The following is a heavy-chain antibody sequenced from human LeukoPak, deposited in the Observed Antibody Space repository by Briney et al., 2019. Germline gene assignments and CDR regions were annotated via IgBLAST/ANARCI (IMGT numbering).Heavy chain of an antibody. CDR3: ARDSCGQWYYFDY. D-gene: IGHD2-15*01. V-gene: IGHV3-30-3*01. J-gene: IGHJ4*02. CDR1: GFTLSTYG. CDR2: ISSDGSNK. Sequence: PGGSLRLSCAASGFTLSTYGIHWVRQASGKGLEWVAVISSDGSNKYYADSVKGRFTISRDNSKNTLFLQMNSLRAEDTAVYYCARDSCGQWYYFDYWGQGTLVTVSS.